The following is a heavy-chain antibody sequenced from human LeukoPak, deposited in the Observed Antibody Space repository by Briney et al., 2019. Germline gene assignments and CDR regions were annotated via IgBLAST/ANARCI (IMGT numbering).Heavy chain of an antibody. CDR3: ARWAAAGERRENWFDP. J-gene: IGHJ5*02. CDR2: IRNSGST. Sequence: SETLSLTCTVSGGSISSYYWSWIRQSPGKGLEWIGYIRNSGSTNYNPSLKSRVTMSVDTSKNQFSLKLSSVTAADTAVNYCARWAAAGERRENWFDPWGQGTLVTVSS. V-gene: IGHV4-59*01. CDR1: GGSISSYY. D-gene: IGHD6-13*01.